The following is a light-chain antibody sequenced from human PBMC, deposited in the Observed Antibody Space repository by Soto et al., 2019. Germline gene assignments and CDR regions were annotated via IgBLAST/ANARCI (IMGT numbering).Light chain of an antibody. CDR1: SSDIGAYDY. V-gene: IGLV2-14*01. Sequence: QSVLTQPASVSGSPGQSITISCTGSSSDIGAYDYVSWYQQRPVKAPKLVIFDVTNRPSGVSDRFSGSKSGNTASLTISGLQTEDEADYYCSSYTSSSTPYVFGTVTKLTVL. J-gene: IGLJ1*01. CDR3: SSYTSSSTPYV. CDR2: DVT.